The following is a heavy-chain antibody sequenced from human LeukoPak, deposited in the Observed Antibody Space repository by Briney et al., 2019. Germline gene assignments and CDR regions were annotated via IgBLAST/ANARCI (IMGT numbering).Heavy chain of an antibody. V-gene: IGHV3-30*04. CDR2: ISYDGSNK. Sequence: GRSLRLSCAASGFTFSSYAMHWVRQAPGKGLEWVAVISYDGSNKYYADSVKGRFTISRDNSKNTLYLQMNSLRAEDTAVYYCAKDLWQQAGFDYWGQGTLVTVSS. CDR3: AKDLWQQAGFDY. D-gene: IGHD6-13*01. J-gene: IGHJ4*02. CDR1: GFTFSSYA.